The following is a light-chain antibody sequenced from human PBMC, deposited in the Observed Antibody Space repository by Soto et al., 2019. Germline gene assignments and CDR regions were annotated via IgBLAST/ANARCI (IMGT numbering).Light chain of an antibody. CDR1: QGISSW. J-gene: IGKJ5*01. CDR3: QQAYSFPIT. V-gene: IGKV1-12*01. CDR2: AAS. Sequence: DIQMNQSPSSVSASVGDRVTITCRASQGISSWLAWYQQKPGKAPKILIFAASSLQSWVPSRFSASGSGTDFTLSISNLQPEDFATYYCQQAYSFPITFGHGTRLEIK.